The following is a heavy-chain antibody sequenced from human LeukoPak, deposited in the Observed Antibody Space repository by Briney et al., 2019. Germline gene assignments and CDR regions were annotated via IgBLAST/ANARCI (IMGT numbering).Heavy chain of an antibody. CDR1: GFTFSTFA. D-gene: IGHD2-8*02. CDR3: ATYRQVLLPFES. J-gene: IGHJ4*02. V-gene: IGHV3-23*01. Sequence: GGSLRLSCTASGFTFSTFAMIWVRQPPGKGLEWVSSIFPSGGEIHYADSVRGRFTISRDNSKSTLSLQMNSLRAEDTVIYYCATYRQVLLPFESWGQGTLVTVSS. CDR2: IFPSGGEI.